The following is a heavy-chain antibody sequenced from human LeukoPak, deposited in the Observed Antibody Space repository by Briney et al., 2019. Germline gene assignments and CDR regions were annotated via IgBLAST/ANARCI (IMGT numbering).Heavy chain of an antibody. CDR1: GGSISSSSYY. CDR2: IDHSGST. D-gene: IGHD3-22*01. V-gene: IGHV4-39*07. J-gene: IGHJ3*02. Sequence: SETLSLTCTVSGGSISSSSYYWSWIRQPPGKGLEWIGEIDHSGSTNYNPSLKSRVTISVDTSKNQFSLKLSSVTAADTAVYYCATTGPTFYDSSGYTYAFDIWGQGTMVSVSS. CDR3: ATTGPTFYDSSGYTYAFDI.